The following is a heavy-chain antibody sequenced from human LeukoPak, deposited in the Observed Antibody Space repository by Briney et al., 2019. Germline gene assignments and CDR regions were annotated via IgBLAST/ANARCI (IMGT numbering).Heavy chain of an antibody. CDR3: ARQPYYYDSSGYYRPRQDSYAFDI. V-gene: IGHV4-59*01. J-gene: IGHJ3*02. CDR2: IYYSGST. D-gene: IGHD3-22*01. Sequence: SETLSLTCTVSGGSISSYYWSWIRQPPGKGLEWIGYIYYSGSTNYNPSLKSRVTISVDTSKNQFSLKLSSVTAADTAVYYCARQPYYYDSSGYYRPRQDSYAFDIWGQGTMVTVSS. CDR1: GGSISSYY.